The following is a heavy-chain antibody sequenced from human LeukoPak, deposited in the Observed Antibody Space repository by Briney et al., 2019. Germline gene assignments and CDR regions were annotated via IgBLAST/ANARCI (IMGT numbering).Heavy chain of an antibody. D-gene: IGHD3-22*01. CDR2: INSDGSDI. Sequence: GRSLRLSCAASGFAFGDYWMHWVRQSPGKRLVWLSRINSDGSDIGFADFVKGRFTTSRDNAKNTLYLHISSLRAEDTGVYYCASTKSDYHDSSGPNFWGQGTLVTVSS. V-gene: IGHV3-74*01. CDR3: ASTKSDYHDSSGPNF. J-gene: IGHJ4*02. CDR1: GFAFGDYW.